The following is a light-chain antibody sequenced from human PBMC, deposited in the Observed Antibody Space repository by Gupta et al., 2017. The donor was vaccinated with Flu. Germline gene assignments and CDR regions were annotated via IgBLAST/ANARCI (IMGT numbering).Light chain of an antibody. J-gene: IGKJ1*01. CDR1: HSVSSD. CDR3: PKRSNWRMT. Sequence: EIVLTQSPATLSLSPGERATLSCRASHSVSSDVAGYQQKPGQAPRLRSYDASNRATGIPARCSGSGSGTDFTLTIRSLEPEDFAVYDCPKRSNWRMTCGKGTKVEIK. V-gene: IGKV3-11*01. CDR2: DAS.